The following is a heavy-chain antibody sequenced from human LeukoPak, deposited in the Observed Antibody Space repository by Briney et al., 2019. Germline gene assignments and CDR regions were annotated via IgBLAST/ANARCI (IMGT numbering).Heavy chain of an antibody. J-gene: IGHJ6*03. CDR1: GFTFSSYW. CDR3: ARDLRWLVGSSNYYYMDV. V-gene: IGHV3-74*01. Sequence: PGGSLRLSCAASGFTFSSYWMHWVRQAPGKGLVWVSRINSDGSSTSYADSVKGRFTISRDNAKNTLYLQMNSLRAEDTAVYYCARDLRWLVGSSNYYYMDVWGKGTTVTVSS. CDR2: INSDGSST. D-gene: IGHD6-19*01.